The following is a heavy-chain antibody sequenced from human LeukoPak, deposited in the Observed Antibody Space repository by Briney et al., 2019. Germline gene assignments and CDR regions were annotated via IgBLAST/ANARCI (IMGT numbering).Heavy chain of an antibody. J-gene: IGHJ2*01. Sequence: SETLXLTCIISGVSISDYYWGWIWQPPGKGLEWLGSIYHTGGTFYSPSPPLKSRFTMSTDTSKNPVSLKLSSVTAADTAVYXCAXQXLRXIAGEGDWHFDFWGRGTLVTVSS. CDR1: GVSISDYY. CDR2: IYHTGGT. CDR3: AXQXLRXIAGEGDWHFDF. V-gene: IGHV4-38-2*02. D-gene: IGHD3-9*01.